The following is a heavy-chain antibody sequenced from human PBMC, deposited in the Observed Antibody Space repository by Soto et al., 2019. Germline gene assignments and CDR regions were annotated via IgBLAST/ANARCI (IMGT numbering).Heavy chain of an antibody. J-gene: IGHJ4*02. V-gene: IGHV3-49*03. D-gene: IGHD6-13*01. CDR3: NRFPSSSNL. CDR1: GFTFGDYA. CDR2: IRSKTYGGTT. Sequence: GGSLRLSCTASGFTFGDYAMSWFRQAPGKGLEWLGFIRSKTYGGTTDYAASVKGRFSIARDDSKSIAYLQMDSLQSEDTAVYYCNRFPSSSNLWGQGTLVTVSS.